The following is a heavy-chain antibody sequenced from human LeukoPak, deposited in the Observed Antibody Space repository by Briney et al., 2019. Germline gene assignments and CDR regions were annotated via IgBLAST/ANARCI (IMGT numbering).Heavy chain of an antibody. CDR2: IWFDGSKL. J-gene: IGHJ4*02. CDR3: ARDLAKGRYFDY. D-gene: IGHD1-26*01. Sequence: GGSLRLSCAASGFTFNTYGMHWVRPTPGKGLEWVSVIWFDGSKLYYTDSVKGRFTISRDNSKNTLFLQMNSLRAEDSGVYYCARDLAKGRYFDYWGEGTLVTVSS. V-gene: IGHV3-33*01. CDR1: GFTFNTYG.